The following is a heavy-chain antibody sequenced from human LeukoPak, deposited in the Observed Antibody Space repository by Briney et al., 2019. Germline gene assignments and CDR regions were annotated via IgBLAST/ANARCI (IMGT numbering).Heavy chain of an antibody. CDR3: ARDKFGWLRFDY. CDR2: ISYDGSNK. D-gene: IGHD5-12*01. CDR1: GFTFSSYA. Sequence: PGGSLRLSCAASGFTFSSYAMHWVRQAPGKGLEWVAVISYDGSNKYYVDSVKGRFTISRDNSKNTLYLQMNTLRAEDTAVYYCARDKFGWLRFDYWGQGTLVTVSS. J-gene: IGHJ4*02. V-gene: IGHV3-30*04.